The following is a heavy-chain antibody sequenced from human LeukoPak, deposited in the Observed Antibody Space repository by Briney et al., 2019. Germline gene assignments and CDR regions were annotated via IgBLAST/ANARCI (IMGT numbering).Heavy chain of an antibody. D-gene: IGHD3-22*01. CDR3: ARRARTYYYDSSGYSGGFTRGPYDY. V-gene: IGHV4-34*01. CDR2: INHSGST. CDR1: GGSFSGYY. J-gene: IGHJ4*02. Sequence: SETLSLTCAVYGGSFSGYYWSWIRQPPGKGLEWIGEINHSGSTNYNPSLKSRVTISVDTSKAQFSLTPGSVTAADTAVYYCARRARTYYYDSSGYSGGFTRGPYDYWGQGTLVTVSS.